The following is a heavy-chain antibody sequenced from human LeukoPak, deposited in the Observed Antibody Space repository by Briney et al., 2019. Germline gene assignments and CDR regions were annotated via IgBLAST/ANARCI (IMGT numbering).Heavy chain of an antibody. J-gene: IGHJ4*02. CDR3: ARHQAAAKLGVFDY. V-gene: IGHV4-39*01. CDR2: IYYSGST. Sequence: SETLSLTCTVSGGSMSSNYWSWIRQPPGKGLEWIGSIYYSGSTYYNPSLKSRVTISVDTSKNQFSLKLSSVTAADTAVYYCARHQAAAKLGVFDYWGQGTLVTVSS. D-gene: IGHD6-13*01. CDR1: GGSMSSNY.